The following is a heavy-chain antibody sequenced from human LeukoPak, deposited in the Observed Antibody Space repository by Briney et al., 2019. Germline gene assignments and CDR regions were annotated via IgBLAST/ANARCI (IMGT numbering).Heavy chain of an antibody. D-gene: IGHD1-26*01. CDR1: GFSVRTNS. V-gene: IGHV3-53*01. CDR2: IYTGGGT. J-gene: IGHJ4*02. CDR3: AKDRDSGSYYFDY. Sequence: TGGSLRLSCAVPGFSVRTNSMSWVRQAPGKGLEWVSVIYTGGGTDHADSVKGRFTISRDNSENTLYLQMNSLRAEDTAVYYCAKDRDSGSYYFDYWGQGTLVTVSS.